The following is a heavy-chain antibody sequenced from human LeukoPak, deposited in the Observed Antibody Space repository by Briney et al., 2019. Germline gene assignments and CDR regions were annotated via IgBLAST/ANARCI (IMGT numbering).Heavy chain of an antibody. CDR1: GGSISSSSYY. Sequence: SETLSLTCTVSGGSISSSSYYWGWIRQPPGKGLEWIGSIYYSGSTYYNPSLNSRVTISVDTSKNQFSLKLSSVTAADTAAYYCARSLPATAIAHYFDYWGQGTLVTVSS. D-gene: IGHD2-2*02. CDR2: IYYSGST. J-gene: IGHJ4*02. CDR3: ARSLPATAIAHYFDY. V-gene: IGHV4-39*01.